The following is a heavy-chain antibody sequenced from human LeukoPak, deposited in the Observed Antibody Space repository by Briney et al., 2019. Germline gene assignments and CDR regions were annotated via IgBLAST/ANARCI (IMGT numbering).Heavy chain of an antibody. J-gene: IGHJ4*02. CDR3: AREDFDFWVGYAN. V-gene: IGHV3-30*03. Sequence: GGSLRLSCAASGFTFSSYSMNWVRQAPGKGLEWVARIAYDGKEKNCADSVRARFTISRDNSKKTLYLQMDTLSPEDTALYYCAREDFDFWVGYANWGQGTLVTVSS. D-gene: IGHD3-3*01. CDR1: GFTFSSYS. CDR2: IAYDGKEK.